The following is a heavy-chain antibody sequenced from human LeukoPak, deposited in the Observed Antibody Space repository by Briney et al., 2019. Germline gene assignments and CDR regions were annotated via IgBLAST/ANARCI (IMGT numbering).Heavy chain of an antibody. V-gene: IGHV3-48*03. CDR1: GFTFSEFE. CDR2: ISSGGTTI. Sequence: GGSLRLSCAASGFTFSEFEMNWVRQAPGKGLEWVSDISSGGTTIFYADSVKGRFTISRDNAKNSLYLQMNSLRDEDTAIYYRTRGLVVWGQGALVTVSS. D-gene: IGHD2-2*01. CDR3: TRGLVV. J-gene: IGHJ4*02.